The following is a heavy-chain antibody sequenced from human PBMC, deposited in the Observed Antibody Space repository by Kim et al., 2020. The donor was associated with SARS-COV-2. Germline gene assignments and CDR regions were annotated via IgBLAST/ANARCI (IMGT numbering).Heavy chain of an antibody. Sequence: GGSLRLSCAASGFTVSTYSLIWVRQAPGKGLEWVSIIYSGGNTYYADSVKGRFTISRHNSKNTLYLQMNSLRTGDTAVYFCARHSSSGYFDLWGRGTLVTVSS. CDR2: IYSGGNT. CDR3: ARHSSSGYFDL. D-gene: IGHD6-6*01. J-gene: IGHJ2*01. CDR1: GFTVSTYS. V-gene: IGHV3-53*04.